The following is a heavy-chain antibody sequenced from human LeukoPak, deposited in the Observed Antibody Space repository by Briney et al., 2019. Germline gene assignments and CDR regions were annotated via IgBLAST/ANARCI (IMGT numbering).Heavy chain of an antibody. D-gene: IGHD2-2*01. CDR2: ISSSSYI. CDR1: GFTFSDYS. CDR3: ARGVVVTGLDY. J-gene: IGHJ4*02. Sequence: GGSLRLSCAASGFTFSDYSMKWVRQAPGKGLEWVSPISSSSYIYYADSVKGRFTISRDNAKNSLYLQMNSLRAEDTAVYYCARGVVVTGLDYWGQGTLVTVSS. V-gene: IGHV3-21*01.